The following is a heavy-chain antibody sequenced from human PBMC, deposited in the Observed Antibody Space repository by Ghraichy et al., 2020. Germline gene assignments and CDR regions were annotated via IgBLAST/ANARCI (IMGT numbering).Heavy chain of an antibody. Sequence: SVKVSCKASGGTFSSYAISWVRQAPGQGLEWMGGIIPIFGTANYAQKFQGRVTITADESTSTAYMELSSLRSEDTAVYYCARVGPIHLRGGYYYGEEKGYYFDYWGQGTLATVSS. CDR3: ARVGPIHLRGGYYYGEEKGYYFDY. V-gene: IGHV1-69*13. CDR2: IIPIFGTA. J-gene: IGHJ4*02. CDR1: GGTFSSYA. D-gene: IGHD3-22*01.